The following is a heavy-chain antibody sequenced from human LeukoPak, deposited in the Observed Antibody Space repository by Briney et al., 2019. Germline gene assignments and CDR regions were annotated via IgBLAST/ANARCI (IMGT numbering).Heavy chain of an antibody. CDR1: GGSVSSGSYY. CDR3: ARVPIQLWVVFDY. D-gene: IGHD5-18*01. J-gene: IGHJ4*02. V-gene: IGHV4-61*01. CDR2: IYYSGST. Sequence: SETLSLTCTVSGGSVSSGSYYWSWIRQPPGKGLEWIGYIYYSGSTNYNPSLKSRVTISVDTSKNQFSLKLSSVTAADTAVYYCARVPIQLWVVFDYWGQGTLVTVSS.